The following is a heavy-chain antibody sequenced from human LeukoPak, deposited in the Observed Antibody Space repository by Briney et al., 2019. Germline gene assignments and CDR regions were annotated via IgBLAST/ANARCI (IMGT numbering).Heavy chain of an antibody. Sequence: ASVKVSCKASGGTFSSYALSWVRQAPGKGLEWVSAISVSGGSTYYADSVKGRFTISRDNSKNTLYLQMNSLRAEDTAVYYCAKDPSRPAYYYYGMDVWGQGTTVTVSS. CDR1: GGTFSSYA. V-gene: IGHV3-23*01. J-gene: IGHJ6*02. CDR2: ISVSGGST. CDR3: AKDPSRPAYYYYGMDV.